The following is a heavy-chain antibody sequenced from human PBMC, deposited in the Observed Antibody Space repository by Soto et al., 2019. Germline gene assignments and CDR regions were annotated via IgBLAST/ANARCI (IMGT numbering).Heavy chain of an antibody. CDR3: AHGRGWLFDY. J-gene: IGHJ4*02. V-gene: IGHV2-5*02. CDR1: GFSLSTRDVG. D-gene: IGHD6-19*01. Sequence: QITLKESGPTLVKPTQTLTLTCTFSGFSLSTRDVGVGWIRQPPGMALDWLALLYWVDANRYNPSLWRSLTLTKDTCKNHVVLTMTNMDPVDTAPFFCAHGRGWLFDYWCPGTLVTVSS. CDR2: LYWVDAN.